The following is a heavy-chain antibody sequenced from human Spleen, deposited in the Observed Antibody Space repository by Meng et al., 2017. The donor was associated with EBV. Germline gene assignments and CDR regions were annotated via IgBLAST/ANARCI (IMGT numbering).Heavy chain of an antibody. V-gene: IGHV1-18*01. CDR1: GYSFKNYG. D-gene: IGHD3-10*01. J-gene: IGHJ4*02. CDR3: ARDRPIVRDIIINDY. Sequence: QVRRVQLGAEVKKPGASVKVFCKASGYSFKNYGISWVRQAPGQGLEWMGWISPYNGNTNSAQKFQGRVIMTTDTSRSTAYMELRSLTSDDTAVYYCARDRPIVRDIIINDYWGQGTLVTVSS. CDR2: ISPYNGNT.